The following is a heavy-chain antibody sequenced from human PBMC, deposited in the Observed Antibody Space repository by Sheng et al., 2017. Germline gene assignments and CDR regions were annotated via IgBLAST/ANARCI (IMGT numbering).Heavy chain of an antibody. CDR3: TRGAGPLFDP. Sequence: QVQLVESGGGLVKPGGSLRLSCAASGFTFSDHYMSWIRQAPGKGLEWISYIDTSGNIIYYADSVKGRFTVSRDNAKNSLYLQMSSLRADDTAVYYCTRGAGPLFDPWGQGTLVTVSS. V-gene: IGHV3-11*04. D-gene: IGHD3-10*01. CDR2: IDTSGNII. CDR1: GFTFSDHY. J-gene: IGHJ5*02.